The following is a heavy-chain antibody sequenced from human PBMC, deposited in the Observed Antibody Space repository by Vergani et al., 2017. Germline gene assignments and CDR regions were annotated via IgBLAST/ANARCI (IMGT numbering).Heavy chain of an antibody. J-gene: IGHJ4*02. V-gene: IGHV1-69*11. CDR3: ARATCSGGSCYRGFEY. CDR2: IIPSLATT. Sequence: QVQLVQSGAEVKKPGSSVKVSCKASGGTFSSYALNWVRQAPGQGLEWMGSIIPSLATTIYAQKFQGRVTITADESTSTAYMELSSLKSEHTAVFYCARATCSGGSCYRGFEYWGQGSLITVSS. D-gene: IGHD2-15*01. CDR1: GGTFSSYA.